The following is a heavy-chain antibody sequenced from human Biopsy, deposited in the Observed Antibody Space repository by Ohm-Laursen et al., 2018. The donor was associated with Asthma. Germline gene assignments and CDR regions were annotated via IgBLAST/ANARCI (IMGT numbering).Heavy chain of an antibody. Sequence: ASRFTFTNAWMTWVRQAPGKGLEWVALIKSKTDGGTTDCAAPVKGRFSISRDDSKNTLYLQMNSLKTEDTAVYYCTTWFDSLDSWGQGTLVTVSS. CDR3: TTWFDSLDS. CDR2: IKSKTDGGTT. D-gene: IGHD3-10*01. CDR1: RFTFTNAW. J-gene: IGHJ4*02. V-gene: IGHV3-15*01.